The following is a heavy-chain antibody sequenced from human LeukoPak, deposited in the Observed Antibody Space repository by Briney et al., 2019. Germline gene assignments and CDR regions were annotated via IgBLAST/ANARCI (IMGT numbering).Heavy chain of an antibody. J-gene: IGHJ3*02. D-gene: IGHD3-22*01. CDR2: INPSGGST. V-gene: IGHV1-46*01. CDR3: ARGIYDSGGSDAFDI. Sequence: GASVKVSCKASGYTFTSYYMHWVRQAPGQGLEWMGIINPSGGSTSYAQKFQGRVTMTRDMSTSTVYMELSSLRSEDTAVYYCARGIYDSGGSDAFDIWGQGTMVTVSS. CDR1: GYTFTSYY.